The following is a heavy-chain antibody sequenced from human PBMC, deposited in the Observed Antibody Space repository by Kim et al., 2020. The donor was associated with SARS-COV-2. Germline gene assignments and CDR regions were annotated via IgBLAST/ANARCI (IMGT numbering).Heavy chain of an antibody. CDR3: ARDYATIFGVVIIPYYYYGIVA. D-gene: IGHD3-3*01. Sequence: SVKVSCKASGGIFSSYAISWVRQAPGQGLEWMGRIIPILGIANYAQKFQGRVTITADKSTSTAYMELSSLRSEDTAVYYCARDYATIFGVVIIPYYYYGIVAWGHGATVTVSS. CDR2: IIPILGIA. V-gene: IGHV1-69*04. CDR1: GGIFSSYA. J-gene: IGHJ6*02.